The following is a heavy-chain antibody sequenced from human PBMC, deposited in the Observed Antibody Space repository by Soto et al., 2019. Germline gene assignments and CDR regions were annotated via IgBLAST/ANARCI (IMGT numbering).Heavy chain of an antibody. CDR2: IYHSGST. CDR3: ARGWGAARPGYYYGMDV. D-gene: IGHD6-6*01. J-gene: IGHJ6*02. V-gene: IGHV4-30-2*01. Sequence: SETLSLTCAVSGGSISSGGYSWSWIRQPPGKGLEWIGYIYHSGSTYYNPSLKSRVTISVDRSKNQFSLKLSSVTAADTAVYYRARGWGAARPGYYYGMDVWGQGTTVTVSS. CDR1: GGSISSGGYS.